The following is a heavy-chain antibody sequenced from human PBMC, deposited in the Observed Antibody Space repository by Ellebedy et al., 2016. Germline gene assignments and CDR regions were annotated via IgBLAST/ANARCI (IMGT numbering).Heavy chain of an antibody. Sequence: GESLKISCAASGFTVSSNYMSWVRQAPGKGLVWVSRINSDGSSTSYADSVKGRFTISRDNAKNTLYLQMNSLRAEDTAVYYCARVLLGDYYDSSGYGAFDIWGQGTMVTVSS. V-gene: IGHV3-74*01. CDR2: INSDGSST. CDR1: GFTVSSNY. CDR3: ARVLLGDYYDSSGYGAFDI. J-gene: IGHJ3*02. D-gene: IGHD3-22*01.